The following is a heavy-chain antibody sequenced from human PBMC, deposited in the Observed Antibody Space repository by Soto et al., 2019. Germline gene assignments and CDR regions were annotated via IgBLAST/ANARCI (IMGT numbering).Heavy chain of an antibody. CDR3: ARDQLDRLKPRDASYFDY. V-gene: IGHV3-33*01. D-gene: IGHD2-8*01. CDR1: GFTFSSYG. CDR2: IWYDGSRK. Sequence: QVQLVESGGGVVQPGRSLRLSCAASGFTFSSYGMHWVRQAPGKGLEWVAVIWYDGSRKFYADSVKGRFTISRDSSENTLYQQMNSLRADDTAVYYCARDQLDRLKPRDASYFDYWGQGTLVTVSS. J-gene: IGHJ4*02.